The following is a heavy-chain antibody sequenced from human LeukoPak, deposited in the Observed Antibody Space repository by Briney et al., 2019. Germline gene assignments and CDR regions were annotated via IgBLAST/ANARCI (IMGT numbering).Heavy chain of an antibody. Sequence: SETLSLTCTVSGGSIRITSNYWGWIRQTPGQGLEWIGSIYYSGTTYYKPSLKSRVTISVDTSKNQFSLKLSSVSAADTAVYYCARVRENYVLGWFDPWGQGTLVTVSS. D-gene: IGHD1-7*01. V-gene: IGHV4-39*01. CDR3: ARVRENYVLGWFDP. CDR2: IYYSGTT. CDR1: GGSIRITSNY. J-gene: IGHJ5*02.